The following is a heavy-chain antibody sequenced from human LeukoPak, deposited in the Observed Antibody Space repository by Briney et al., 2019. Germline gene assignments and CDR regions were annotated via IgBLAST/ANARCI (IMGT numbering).Heavy chain of an antibody. D-gene: IGHD3-3*01. CDR1: GGPFSGYY. CDR2: INHSGST. V-gene: IGHV4-34*01. CDR3: ARIKGFWSGYPFDY. Sequence: SETLSLTCAVYGGPFSGYYWSWIRQPPGKGLEWIGEINHSGSTNYNPSLKSRVTISVDTSKNQFSLKLSSVTAADTAVYYCARIKGFWSGYPFDYWGQGTLVTVSS. J-gene: IGHJ4*02.